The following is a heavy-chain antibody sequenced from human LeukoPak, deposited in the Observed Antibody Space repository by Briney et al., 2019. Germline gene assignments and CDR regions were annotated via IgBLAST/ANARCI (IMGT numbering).Heavy chain of an antibody. CDR3: AKDVGKWESLHFFDY. CDR2: ISGSGAST. Sequence: PSGTLSLTCAVSGGSISSSNWWSWVRQAPGKGLEWISGISGSGASTYYADSVKGRFTISRDDSRNTLYLQMNSLRGDDTAVYYCAKDVGKWESLHFFDYWGQGTLVTVSS. D-gene: IGHD1-26*01. V-gene: IGHV3-23*01. CDR1: GGSISSSN. J-gene: IGHJ4*02.